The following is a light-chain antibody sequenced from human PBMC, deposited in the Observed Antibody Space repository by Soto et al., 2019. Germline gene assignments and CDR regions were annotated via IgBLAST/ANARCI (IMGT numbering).Light chain of an antibody. J-gene: IGKJ2*01. CDR2: SAS. Sequence: DIQMTQFPSSVSASVGDRVTITCRASQGISSWLGWYQQKPGRAPSLLIYSASALQGGVPPRYSGSGSGTDFTLTISSLQPEDFATYYCQQAHSVPYTFGQGTKL. CDR1: QGISSW. V-gene: IGKV1-12*01. CDR3: QQAHSVPYT.